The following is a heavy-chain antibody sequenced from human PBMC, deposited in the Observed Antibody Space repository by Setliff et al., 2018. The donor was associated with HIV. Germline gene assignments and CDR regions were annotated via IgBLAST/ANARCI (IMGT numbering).Heavy chain of an antibody. Sequence: SVKVSCKAYGGTFSSHAINWVRQAPGQGLEWMGGITPKFGTANYAQKFQGRVTITADESTSKVSMELSILRSEDTAVYYCAIGTEYNYGRRAFDIWGRGTVVTVSS. D-gene: IGHD5-18*01. CDR1: GGTFSSHA. J-gene: IGHJ3*02. V-gene: IGHV1-69*13. CDR3: AIGTEYNYGRRAFDI. CDR2: ITPKFGTA.